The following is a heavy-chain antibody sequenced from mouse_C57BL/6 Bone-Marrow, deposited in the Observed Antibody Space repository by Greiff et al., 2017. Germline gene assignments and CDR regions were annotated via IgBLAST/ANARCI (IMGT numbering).Heavy chain of an antibody. CDR1: GYTFTSYW. CDR2: IDPSDSYT. V-gene: IGHV1-69*01. Sequence: QVQLQQPGAELVMPGASVKLSCKASGYTFTSYWMHWVKQRPGQGLEWIGEIDPSDSYTNYNQKFKGKSTLTVDKSSSTAYMQLSSLTSEDSAVYYCAREPDYHGDVDVWGTGTTVTVSS. J-gene: IGHJ1*03. CDR3: AREPDYHGDVDV. D-gene: IGHD1-1*01.